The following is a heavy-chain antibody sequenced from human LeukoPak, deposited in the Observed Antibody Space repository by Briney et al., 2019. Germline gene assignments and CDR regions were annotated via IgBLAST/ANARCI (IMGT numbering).Heavy chain of an antibody. CDR2: IIPIFGAA. J-gene: IGHJ4*02. CDR1: GGTFSSYA. V-gene: IGHV1-69*05. D-gene: IGHD5-18*01. Sequence: SVKVSCKASGGTFSSYAISWVRQAPGQGLEWMGRIIPIFGAANYAQKFQGRVTITTDESTSTAYMELSSLRSEDTAVYYCAREGGGYSYGLYPFWGQGTLVTVSS. CDR3: AREGGGYSYGLYPF.